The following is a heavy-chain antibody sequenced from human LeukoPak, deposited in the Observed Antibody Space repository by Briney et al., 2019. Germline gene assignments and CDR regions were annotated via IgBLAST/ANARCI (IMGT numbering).Heavy chain of an antibody. CDR3: EIGNWNYDY. D-gene: IGHD1-20*01. V-gene: IGHV3-7*01. J-gene: IGHJ4*02. CDR1: GFTFSSYW. CDR2: IKQDGSEK. Sequence: PGGSLRLSCAASGFTFSSYWMSWVRQAPGKGLEWVANIKQDGSEKYYADSVKGRFTISRDNAKNSLYLQMNSLRAEDTAVYYCEIGNWNYDYWGQGTLVTVSS.